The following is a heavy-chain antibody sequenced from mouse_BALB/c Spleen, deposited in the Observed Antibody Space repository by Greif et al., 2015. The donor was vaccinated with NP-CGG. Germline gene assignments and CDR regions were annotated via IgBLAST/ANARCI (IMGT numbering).Heavy chain of an antibody. CDR2: INPSNGRT. J-gene: IGHJ1*01. CDR1: GYTFTSYW. CDR3: ARGGADYDWYFDV. V-gene: IGHV1S81*02. D-gene: IGHD1-1*02. Sequence: QVQLQQSGAELVKPGASVKLSCKASGYTFTSYWMHWVKQRPGQGLEWIGEINPSNGRTNYNEKFKSKATLTVDKSSSTAYMQLSSLTSEDSAVYYCARGGADYDWYFDVWGAGTTVTVSS.